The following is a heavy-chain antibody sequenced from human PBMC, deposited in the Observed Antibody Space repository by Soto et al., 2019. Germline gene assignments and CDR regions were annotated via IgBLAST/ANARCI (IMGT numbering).Heavy chain of an antibody. D-gene: IGHD3-9*01. V-gene: IGHV1-3*01. CDR2: INAGNGNT. Sequence: ASVKVSCKASGYIFSTYAMNWVRQAPGQRLEWMGWINAGNGNTKYSQKFQGRVTISRDTSASTAYMEMSSLRSEDTAVYYCARVRFEYDILTGYTFGYHFDYGGKGTLVTVSS. CDR1: GYIFSTYA. J-gene: IGHJ4*02. CDR3: ARVRFEYDILTGYTFGYHFDY.